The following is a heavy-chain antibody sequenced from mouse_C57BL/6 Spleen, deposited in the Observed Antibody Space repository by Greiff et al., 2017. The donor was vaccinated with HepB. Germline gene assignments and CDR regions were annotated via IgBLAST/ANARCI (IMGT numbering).Heavy chain of an antibody. CDR1: GYSITSGYY. CDR2: ISYDGSN. J-gene: IGHJ3*01. Sequence: EVQLKESGPGLVKPSQSLSLTCSVTGYSITSGYYWNWIRQFPGNKLEWMGYISYDGSNNYNPSLKNRISITRDTSKNQFFLKLNSVTTEDTATYYCARDEGAYWGQGTLVTVSA. CDR3: ARDEGAY. V-gene: IGHV3-6*01.